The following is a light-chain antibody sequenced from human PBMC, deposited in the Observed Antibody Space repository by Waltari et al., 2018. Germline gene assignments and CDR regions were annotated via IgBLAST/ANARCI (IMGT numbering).Light chain of an antibody. CDR1: QPSTDH. J-gene: IGKJ5*01. Sequence: DIQLTQSPSSLSASVGDRVTVTCQASQPSTDHLNWYQLQPDRAPKLRFCDSYTLETGSPSRCSGSGSGTEFTFTISSLQPEDSGTYYCQQFDDAPRTFGQGTRLDIK. V-gene: IGKV1-33*01. CDR3: QQFDDAPRT. CDR2: DSY.